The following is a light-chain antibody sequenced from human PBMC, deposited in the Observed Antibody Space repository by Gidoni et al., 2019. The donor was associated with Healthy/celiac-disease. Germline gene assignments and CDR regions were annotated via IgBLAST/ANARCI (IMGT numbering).Light chain of an antibody. CDR1: SSNIGAGYD. Sequence: QSVLTQPPSVSGALGQRVTISCTGSSSNIGAGYDVHWYQQLPGTAPKLLIYGNSNRPSGVLDRFSGSKSGTSASLAITGLQAEDEADYYCQSYDSSLSGSVFGGGTKLTVL. CDR2: GNS. J-gene: IGLJ3*02. V-gene: IGLV1-40*01. CDR3: QSYDSSLSGSV.